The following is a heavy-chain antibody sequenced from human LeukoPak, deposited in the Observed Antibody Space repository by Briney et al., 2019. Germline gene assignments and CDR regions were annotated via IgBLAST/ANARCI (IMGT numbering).Heavy chain of an antibody. V-gene: IGHV1-2*02. J-gene: IGHJ4*02. Sequence: GASVKVSCKASGYTFTGYYMHWVRQPPGQGLEWMGWINPNSGGTNYAQKFQGRVTMTRDTSISTAYMELSRLGSDDTAVYYCAKVLRAGIAAAGNDYWGQGTLVTVSS. CDR2: INPNSGGT. D-gene: IGHD6-13*01. CDR1: GYTFTGYY. CDR3: AKVLRAGIAAAGNDY.